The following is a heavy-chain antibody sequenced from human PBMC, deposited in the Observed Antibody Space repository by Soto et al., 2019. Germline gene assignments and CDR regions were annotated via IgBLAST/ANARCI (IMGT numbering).Heavy chain of an antibody. V-gene: IGHV4-39*01. J-gene: IGHJ4*02. CDR1: GGSISSSSYY. CDR2: IYYSGST. Sequence: PSETLSLTCTVSGGSISSSSYYWGWIRQPPGKGLEWIGSIYYSGSTYYNPSLKSRVTISVDTSKNQFSLKLSSVTAADTAVYYCARHTPAISSSDHWGKGTLVTVSS. D-gene: IGHD6-6*01. CDR3: ARHTPAISSSDH.